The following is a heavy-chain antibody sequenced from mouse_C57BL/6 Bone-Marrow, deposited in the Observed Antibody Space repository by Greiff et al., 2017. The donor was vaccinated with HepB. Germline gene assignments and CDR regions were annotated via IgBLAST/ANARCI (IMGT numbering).Heavy chain of an antibody. J-gene: IGHJ2*01. CDR3: ARVNWDEAYFDY. D-gene: IGHD4-1*01. V-gene: IGHV5-17*01. CDR2: ISSGSSTI. CDR1: GFTFSDYG. Sequence: EVQRVESGGGLVKPGGSLKLSCAASGFTFSDYGMHWVRQAPEKGLEWVAYISSGSSTIYYADTVKGRFTISRDNAKNTLFLQITSLRSEDTAMYYCARVNWDEAYFDYWGQGTTLTVSS.